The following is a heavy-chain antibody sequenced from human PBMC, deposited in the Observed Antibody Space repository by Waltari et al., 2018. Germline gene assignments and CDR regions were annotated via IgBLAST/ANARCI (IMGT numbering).Heavy chain of an antibody. CDR1: GGTFSSYA. CDR2: IIPIFAPA. D-gene: IGHD3-10*02. V-gene: IGHV1-69*13. CDR3: ARPSMFHGGYFDY. Sequence: QVQLVKSGAEVKKPGSSVKVACKAYGGTFSSYAISWVRQAPGQGLEWMGGIIPIFAPANYAQKFQGRVTITADESTSTAYMELSSLRSEDTAVYSCARPSMFHGGYFDYWGQGTLVTFSS. J-gene: IGHJ4*02.